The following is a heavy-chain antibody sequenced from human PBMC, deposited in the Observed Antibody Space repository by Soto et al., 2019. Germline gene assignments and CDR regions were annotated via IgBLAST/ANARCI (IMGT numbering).Heavy chain of an antibody. D-gene: IGHD5-12*01. V-gene: IGHV3-21*01. J-gene: IGHJ1*01. CDR2: ISSSSSYI. CDR3: ARDSTGSYEGFQH. Sequence: EVQLVESGGGLVKPGGSLRLSCAASGFTFSSYSMNWVRQAPGKGLEWVSSISSSSSYIYYADSVKGRFTFSRDNAKNSLYLQMNSLRAEDTAVYYCARDSTGSYEGFQHWGQGTLVTVSS. CDR1: GFTFSSYS.